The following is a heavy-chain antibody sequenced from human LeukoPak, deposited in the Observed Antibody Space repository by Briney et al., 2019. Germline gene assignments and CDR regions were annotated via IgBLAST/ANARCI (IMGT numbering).Heavy chain of an antibody. CDR2: IIPILGIA. V-gene: IGHV1-69*04. D-gene: IGHD5-24*01. CDR3: ARDRAVEMATIMDY. CDR1: GGTFSSYA. J-gene: IGHJ4*02. Sequence: SVKVSCKASGGTFSSYAISWVRQAPGQGLEWMGRIIPILGIANYAQKFQGRVTITADKSTSTAYMELSSLRSEDTAVYYCARDRAVEMATIMDYWGQGTLVTVSS.